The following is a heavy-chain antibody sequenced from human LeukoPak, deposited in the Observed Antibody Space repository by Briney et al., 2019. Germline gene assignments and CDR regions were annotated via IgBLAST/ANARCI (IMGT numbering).Heavy chain of an antibody. CDR2: IKPNNGGT. Sequence: GASVKVSCKASGCIFSDYYVHWVRQAPGQGLEWMAWIKPNNGGTTFAQKFQGRVTLTRDTSISTAYMQLSGLRSEDTAMYYCAREAGGVSDYWGQGTLVTVSS. D-gene: IGHD2-8*02. CDR3: AREAGGVSDY. V-gene: IGHV1-2*02. CDR1: GCIFSDYY. J-gene: IGHJ4*02.